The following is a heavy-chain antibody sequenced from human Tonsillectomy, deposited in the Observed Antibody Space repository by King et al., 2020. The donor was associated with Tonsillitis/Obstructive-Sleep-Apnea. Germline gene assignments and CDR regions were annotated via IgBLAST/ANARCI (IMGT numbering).Heavy chain of an antibody. CDR3: ANTWGDCGSTGCYYYYYMDV. V-gene: IGHV3-30*04. CDR1: GFTFSSYP. Sequence: VQLVESGGGVVQPGRSLRLSCAASGFTFSSYPMHWVRQAPGKGLEWVAFISDDGSHKYYADSVKGRFTISRDISNNTLYLQMNSLRAEDTAVYYCANTWGDCGSTGCYYYYYMDVWGKGTTVTVSS. J-gene: IGHJ6*03. D-gene: IGHD2-2*01. CDR2: ISDDGSHK.